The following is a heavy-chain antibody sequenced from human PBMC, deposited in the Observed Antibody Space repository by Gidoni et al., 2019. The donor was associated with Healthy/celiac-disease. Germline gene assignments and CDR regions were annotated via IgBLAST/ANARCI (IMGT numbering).Heavy chain of an antibody. D-gene: IGHD2-21*02. CDR3: ASTVTAPYYFDY. Sequence: EVQLLESGGGLVQPGGSLRLSCAASGSTFSSYAISWVRQAPGKGLEWVAAISGSGGSTYYADSVKGRFTISRDNSKNTLYLQMNSLRAEDTAVYYCASTVTAPYYFDYWGQGTLVTVSS. CDR2: ISGSGGST. V-gene: IGHV3-23*01. CDR1: GSTFSSYA. J-gene: IGHJ4*02.